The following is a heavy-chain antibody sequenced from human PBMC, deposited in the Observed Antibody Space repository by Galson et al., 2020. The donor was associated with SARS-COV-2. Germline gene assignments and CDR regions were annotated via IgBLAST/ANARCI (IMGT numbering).Heavy chain of an antibody. V-gene: IGHV1-3*03. CDR1: GYTFTTYA. CDR2: INTASGPA. D-gene: IGHD5-12*01. J-gene: IGHJ5*02. CDR3: AREGDSGYELDT. Sequence: KISCKASGYTFTTYALHWVRQAPGQRLERTGSINTASGPAKYSQLFQGIVTMTRDTGASTAHMELSSLTSEDVAVYYCAREGDSGYELDTWGQGTLVTVSS.